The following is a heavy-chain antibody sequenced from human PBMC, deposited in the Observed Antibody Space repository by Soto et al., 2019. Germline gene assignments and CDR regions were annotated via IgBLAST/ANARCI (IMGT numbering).Heavy chain of an antibody. Sequence: GSVKVSYQASFYTFTGSYMHWVRQAPGQGLEWMGWINPNSGGTNYAQKFQGRVTMTRDTSISTAYMELSRLRSDDTAVYYCAREDRGITGTMFADYWGQGTLVPVS. D-gene: IGHD1-7*01. V-gene: IGHV1-2*02. CDR3: AREDRGITGTMFADY. CDR1: FYTFTGSY. CDR2: INPNSGGT. J-gene: IGHJ4*02.